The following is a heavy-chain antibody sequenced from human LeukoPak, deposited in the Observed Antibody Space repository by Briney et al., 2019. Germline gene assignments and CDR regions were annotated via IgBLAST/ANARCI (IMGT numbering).Heavy chain of an antibody. J-gene: IGHJ4*02. CDR1: GFTVSSNS. D-gene: IGHD2-21*02. CDR2: IYSGDT. Sequence: GGSLRLSCTVSGFTVSSNSMSWVRQAPGKGLEWVSFIYSGDTHYSDSVKGRFTISRDHSKNTLYLQMNSLRAEDTAMYYCARHSGVTALRPFDYWGQGTLVTVSS. V-gene: IGHV3-53*01. CDR3: ARHSGVTALRPFDY.